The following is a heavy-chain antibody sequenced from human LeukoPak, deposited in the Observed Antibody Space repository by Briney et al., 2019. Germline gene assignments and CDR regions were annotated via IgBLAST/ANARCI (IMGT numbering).Heavy chain of an antibody. D-gene: IGHD6-19*01. CDR2: IYYSGST. CDR3: ARTDSSGWYPFDY. V-gene: IGHV4-59*01. J-gene: IGHJ4*02. CDR1: GGSISSSY. Sequence: SETLSLTCTVSGGSISSSYWSWIRQPPGKGLEWIGYIYYSGSTNYNPSLKSRVTISVDTSKNQFSLKLSSVTAADTAVYYCARTDSSGWYPFDYWGQGTLVTVSS.